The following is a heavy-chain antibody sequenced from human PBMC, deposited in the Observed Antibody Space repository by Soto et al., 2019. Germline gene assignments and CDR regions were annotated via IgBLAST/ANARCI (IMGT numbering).Heavy chain of an antibody. CDR3: ARHVKFRAAAGTVYYYGMDV. V-gene: IGHV4-39*01. D-gene: IGHD6-13*01. J-gene: IGHJ6*02. Sequence: SETLSLTCTVSGDSTNSIGAYYWGWIRQPPGKGLEWIGIIYYSGSSYYNPSLKSRVSMSVDTSNNQFSLKLTSVTAADTAVYYCARHVKFRAAAGTVYYYGMDVWGQGTTVTVSS. CDR1: GDSTNSIGAYY. CDR2: IYYSGSS.